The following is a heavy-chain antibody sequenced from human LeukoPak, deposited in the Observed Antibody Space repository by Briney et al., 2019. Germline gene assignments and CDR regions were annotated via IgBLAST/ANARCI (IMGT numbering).Heavy chain of an antibody. CDR3: ARSSKQQTDFEY. D-gene: IGHD6-13*01. CDR2: ISSSRSYV. V-gene: IGHV3-21*01. Sequence: GGSLRLSCAASGFTFSTYNMNWVRQAPGKGLEWVSSISSSRSYVYYADSMKGRFTVSRDNAKNSLYLQMNSLRAEDTAVYYCARSSKQQTDFEYWGQGTLVTVSS. J-gene: IGHJ4*02. CDR1: GFTFSTYN.